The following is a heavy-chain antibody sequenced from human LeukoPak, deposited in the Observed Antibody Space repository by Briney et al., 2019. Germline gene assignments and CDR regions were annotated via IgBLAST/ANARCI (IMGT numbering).Heavy chain of an antibody. CDR1: GFTFSSYW. V-gene: IGHV3-7*03. CDR2: IKQDGSEK. J-gene: IGHJ4*02. CDR3: ARGIDSSGFYGFDY. Sequence: PGGSLRLSCAASGFTFSSYWMSWVRQAPGKGLEWVATIKQDGSEKYYVDSVKGRFTISRDNAKNSLYLQMNSLRAEDTAVYYCARGIDSSGFYGFDYWGQGTLVTVSS. D-gene: IGHD3-22*01.